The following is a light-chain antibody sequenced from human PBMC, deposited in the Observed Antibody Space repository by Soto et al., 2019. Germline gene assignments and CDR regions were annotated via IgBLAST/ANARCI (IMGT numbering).Light chain of an antibody. CDR3: QQYGSSPLT. J-gene: IGKJ4*02. Sequence: EIVLTQSPGTLSLSPGERATLSCRASQSVSSSYLAWYQQKPGQAPRLLIYGASSRATGIPDRFSGSGSGTDFTLTISRLEPEDFALYYCQQYGSSPLTFGGGTKVDIQ. V-gene: IGKV3-20*01. CDR2: GAS. CDR1: QSVSSSY.